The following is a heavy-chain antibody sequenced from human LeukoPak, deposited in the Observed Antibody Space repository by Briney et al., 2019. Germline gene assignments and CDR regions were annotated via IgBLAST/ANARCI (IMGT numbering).Heavy chain of an antibody. CDR3: VRDGAGTVPLDL. V-gene: IGHV3-74*01. CDR2: IVGDGSDT. D-gene: IGHD4-17*01. CDR1: GFTFSSYW. J-gene: IGHJ5*02. Sequence: PGGSLTLSCAASGFTFSSYWLDWFRQAPGKGLVWVSRIVGDGSDTAYADSVRGRFTVSRDNAKNTLFLQMNSLRDEDTAVYYCVRDGAGTVPLDLWGQGALVTVSS.